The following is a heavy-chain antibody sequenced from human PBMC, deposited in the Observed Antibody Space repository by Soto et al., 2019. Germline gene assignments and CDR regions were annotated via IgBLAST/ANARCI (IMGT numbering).Heavy chain of an antibody. J-gene: IGHJ6*02. CDR3: ARQWLRDYYYSYGMDV. Sequence: QITLKESGPTLVKPTQTLTLTCTFSGFSLSTSGVGVGWIRQPPGKALEWLALIYWDDDKRYSPSLKSRLTITKDPSKNTGVLTRTNMDPGDTANYYWARQWLRDYYYSYGMDVGGQGTTVTVSS. CDR2: IYWDDDK. D-gene: IGHD5-12*01. CDR1: GFSLSTSGVG. V-gene: IGHV2-5*02.